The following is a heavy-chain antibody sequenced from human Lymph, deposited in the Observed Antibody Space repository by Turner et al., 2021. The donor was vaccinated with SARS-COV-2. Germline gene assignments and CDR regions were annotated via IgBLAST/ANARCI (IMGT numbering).Heavy chain of an antibody. J-gene: IGHJ4*02. Sequence: QVQLVESGVGVVQPWRSLRLSCAASGFTFNNYPMHWVRQAPGKGLEGVAVISYDGSNKYYADSVKGRFTISRDNSKNTLYLQMNSLRAEDTAVYYCARDSSGSGTLDYWGQGTLVTVSS. CDR2: ISYDGSNK. CDR1: GFTFNNYP. V-gene: IGHV3-30-3*01. CDR3: ARDSSGSGTLDY. D-gene: IGHD3-10*01.